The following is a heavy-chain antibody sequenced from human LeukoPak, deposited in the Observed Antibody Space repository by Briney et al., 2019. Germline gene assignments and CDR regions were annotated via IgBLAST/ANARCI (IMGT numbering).Heavy chain of an antibody. V-gene: IGHV3-21*01. CDR2: ISSSSSYI. D-gene: IGHD6-19*01. Sequence: PGGSLRLSCAASGFTFSSYSMNWVRQAPGKGLEWVSSISSSSSYIYYADSVKGRFTISRDNAKNSLYLQMNSLRAEDTAVYYCARDRRIAVAGIDYWRQGTLVTVSS. CDR1: GFTFSSYS. CDR3: ARDRRIAVAGIDY. J-gene: IGHJ4*02.